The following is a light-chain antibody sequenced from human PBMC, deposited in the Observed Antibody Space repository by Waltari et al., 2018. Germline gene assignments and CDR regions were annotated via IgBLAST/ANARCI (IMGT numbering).Light chain of an antibody. CDR2: KAS. CDR3: QQYEGYST. V-gene: IGKV1-5*03. Sequence: DIQMTQSPSTLSASVGDRVTITCRASQIVHSWLAWHQQKPGKAPKLLIYKASTLKSGVPSRFSGSGSGTEFTLTISSLQPDDFATYYCQQYEGYSTFGQGTKLEIK. J-gene: IGKJ2*01. CDR1: QIVHSW.